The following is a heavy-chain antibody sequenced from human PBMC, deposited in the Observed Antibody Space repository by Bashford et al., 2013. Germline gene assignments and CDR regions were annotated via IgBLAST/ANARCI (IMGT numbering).Heavy chain of an antibody. Sequence: SVKVSCKASGGTFSSYAISWVRQAPGKGLEWMGGFDPEDGETIYAQKFQGRVTITADESTSTAYMELSSLRSEDTAVYYCARVGSGWYDYWGQGTLVTVSS. J-gene: IGHJ4*02. D-gene: IGHD6-19*01. CDR1: GGTFSSYA. CDR3: ARVGSGWYDY. CDR2: FDPEDGET. V-gene: IGHV1-69*13.